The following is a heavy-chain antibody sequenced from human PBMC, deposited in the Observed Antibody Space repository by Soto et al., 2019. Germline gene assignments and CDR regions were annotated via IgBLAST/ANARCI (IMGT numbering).Heavy chain of an antibody. CDR3: TRVDDYIWGSYRPTDY. CDR2: IRSKAYGGTT. Sequence: GGSLRLSCTASGFTFGDYAMSWFRQAPGKGLEWVGFIRSKAYGGTTEYAASVKGRFTISRDDSKSIAYLQMNSLKTEDTAVYYCTRVDDYIWGSYRPTDYWGQGTLVTVSS. D-gene: IGHD3-16*02. V-gene: IGHV3-49*03. CDR1: GFTFGDYA. J-gene: IGHJ4*02.